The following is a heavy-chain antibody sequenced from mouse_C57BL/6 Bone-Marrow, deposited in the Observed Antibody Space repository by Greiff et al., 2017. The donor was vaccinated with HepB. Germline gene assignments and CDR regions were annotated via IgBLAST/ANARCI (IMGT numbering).Heavy chain of an antibody. CDR3: TRVFITTVVANFDY. D-gene: IGHD1-1*01. CDR2: ISSGGDYI. V-gene: IGHV5-9-1*02. J-gene: IGHJ2*01. Sequence: EVQGVESGEGLVKPGGSLKLSCAASGFTFSSYAMSWVRQTPEKRLEWVAYISSGGDYIYYADTVKGRFTISRDNARNTLYLQMSSLKSEDTAMYYCTRVFITTVVANFDYWGQGTTLTVSS. CDR1: GFTFSSYA.